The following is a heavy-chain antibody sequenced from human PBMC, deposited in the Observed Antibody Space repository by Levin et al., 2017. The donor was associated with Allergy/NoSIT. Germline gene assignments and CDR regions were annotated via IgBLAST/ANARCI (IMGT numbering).Heavy chain of an antibody. Sequence: GGSLRLSCAASGFTFSSYGMNWVRQAPGKGLEWVAVTAFDGSNNFYADSVKGRFSISRDNAKNTVYLQMNSLRDDDTAVYYCVKGGYGSGEDAPFDSWGQGTLVTVSS. D-gene: IGHD3-10*01. CDR2: TAFDGSNN. CDR3: VKGGYGSGEDAPFDS. J-gene: IGHJ4*02. V-gene: IGHV3-30*18. CDR1: GFTFSSYG.